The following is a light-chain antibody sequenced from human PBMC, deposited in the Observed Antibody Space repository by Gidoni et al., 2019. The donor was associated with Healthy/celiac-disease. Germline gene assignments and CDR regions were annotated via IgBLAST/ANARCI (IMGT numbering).Light chain of an antibody. CDR2: FGS. V-gene: IGKV2-28*01. Sequence: DIVMTQSPLSLPVTPGEPASISCRSSQSLLHSNGENNLFWFLQKPGRSPQLLIYFGSYRSAWVPDRCSSSRSGTYVTLKISSVEADEVVVYYYMQARQAPPWTFGQGTKVEIK. CDR1: QSLLHSNGENN. J-gene: IGKJ1*01. CDR3: MQARQAPPWT.